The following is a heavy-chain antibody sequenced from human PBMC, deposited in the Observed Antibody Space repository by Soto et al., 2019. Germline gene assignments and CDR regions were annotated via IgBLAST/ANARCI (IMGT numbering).Heavy chain of an antibody. D-gene: IGHD6-13*01. CDR1: GYPFSSYY. CDR2: INPSGGST. CDR3: AISLAADGPADYGMDV. Sequence: XPVKVSCNAAGYPFSSYYMDWVRQAPGQGLEWMGIINPSGGSTSYAQKFQGRVTMTRDTSTSTVYMELSSLRSEDTAVYYCAISLAADGPADYGMDVWGQRTTVTVSS. J-gene: IGHJ6*02. V-gene: IGHV1-46*01.